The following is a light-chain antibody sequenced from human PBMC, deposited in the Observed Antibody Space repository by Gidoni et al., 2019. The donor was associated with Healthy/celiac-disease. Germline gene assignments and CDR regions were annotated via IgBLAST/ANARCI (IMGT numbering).Light chain of an antibody. CDR3: QQYYSTPDT. CDR1: QSVLYSSNNKSY. J-gene: IGKJ2*01. CDR2: GAS. V-gene: IGKV4-1*01. Sequence: DIVMTQSPDSLAVSLGERATINCKSSQSVLYSSNNKSYLAWYQQKPGQPPKLLIYGASTRESGVPDRFSGSGSGTDFTLTISSLQAEDLAVYYCQQYYSTPDTFXQXTKLEIK.